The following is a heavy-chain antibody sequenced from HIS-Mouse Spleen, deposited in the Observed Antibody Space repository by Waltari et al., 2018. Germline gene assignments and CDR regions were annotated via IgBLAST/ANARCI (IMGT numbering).Heavy chain of an antibody. V-gene: IGHV4-39*07. D-gene: IGHD6-13*01. J-gene: IGHJ2*01. CDR3: AREIPYSSSWYDWYFDL. CDR2: IYYSGST. CDR1: AGTISSSTYY. Sequence: QLQLRESGPGLVKPSETLSLTCTVSAGTISSSTYYRGWSRQPPGKGLEWIGSIYYSGSTYYNPSLKSRVTISVDTSKNQFSLKLSSVTAADTAVYYCAREIPYSSSWYDWYFDLWGRGTLVTVSS.